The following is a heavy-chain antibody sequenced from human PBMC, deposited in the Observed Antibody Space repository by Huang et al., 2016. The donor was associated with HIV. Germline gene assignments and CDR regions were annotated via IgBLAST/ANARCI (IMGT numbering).Heavy chain of an antibody. CDR2: LMPVFDAT. Sequence: QVQLLQSGAEVKKPGSSVKVSCKASGGPFRSYSIAWVRQAPGQGLEWMARLMPVFDATNYAQKLQGRVRGTADESTSTVYMELRDLRPDDTAVYFCARGSLEYSVSSSLDYWGQGTHVTVSS. V-gene: IGHV1-69*13. J-gene: IGHJ4*02. D-gene: IGHD4-4*01. CDR1: GGPFRSYS. CDR3: ARGSLEYSVSSSLDY.